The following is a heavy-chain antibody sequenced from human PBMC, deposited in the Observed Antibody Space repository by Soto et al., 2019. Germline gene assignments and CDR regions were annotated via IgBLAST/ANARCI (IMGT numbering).Heavy chain of an antibody. CDR1: GFTFSSYG. J-gene: IGHJ3*02. CDR2: ISYDGSNK. Sequence: QPVGSLRLSCAASGFTFSSYGMHWVRQAPGKGLEWVAVISYDGSNKYYADSVKGRFTISRDNSKNTLYLQMNSLRAEDTAVYYCAKDRRESQYDYVWGSYSALDAFDIWGQGTMVTVSS. D-gene: IGHD3-16*01. V-gene: IGHV3-30*18. CDR3: AKDRRESQYDYVWGSYSALDAFDI.